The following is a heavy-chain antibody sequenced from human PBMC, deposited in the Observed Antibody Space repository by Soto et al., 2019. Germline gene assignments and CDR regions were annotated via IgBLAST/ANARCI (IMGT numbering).Heavy chain of an antibody. CDR3: ARAPIVVVPAALYYYYGMDV. J-gene: IGHJ6*02. D-gene: IGHD2-2*01. CDR2: IIPIFGTA. Sequence: SVKVSCKASGGTFSSYAISWVRQAPGQGLEWMGGIIPIFGTANYAQKFQGRVTITADESTSTAYMELSSLRSEDTAVYYCARAPIVVVPAALYYYYGMDVWGQGTTVTV. V-gene: IGHV1-69*13. CDR1: GGTFSSYA.